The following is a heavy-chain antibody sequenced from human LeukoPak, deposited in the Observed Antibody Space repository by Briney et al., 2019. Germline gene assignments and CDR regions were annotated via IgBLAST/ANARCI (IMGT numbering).Heavy chain of an antibody. CDR2: IYSSRSI. V-gene: IGHV4-4*07. J-gene: IGHJ4*02. CDR1: GASISSYY. CDR3: ARAAGRDTTSGLNFDY. D-gene: IGHD1-26*01. Sequence: PSETLSLTCTVSGASISSYYWSWIRQPPGKGLEWIGRIYSSRSINNPSLKSRVTMSVDISKNKFSLKLSSMTAADTAAYYCARAAGRDTTSGLNFDYWGQGTLVIVTS.